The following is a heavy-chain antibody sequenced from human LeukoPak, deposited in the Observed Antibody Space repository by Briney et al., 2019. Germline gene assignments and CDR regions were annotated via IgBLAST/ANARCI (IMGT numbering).Heavy chain of an antibody. V-gene: IGHV4-61*02. CDR1: GGSISSGSYY. CDR3: ARDGISTIFGVVITTDAFDI. D-gene: IGHD3-3*01. Sequence: SETLSLTCTVSGGSISSGSYYWIWIRQPAGKGLEWIGRIYTSGSTNYNPSLKSRVTISVDTSKNQFSLKLSSVTAADTAVYYCARDGISTIFGVVITTDAFDIWGQGTMVTVSS. CDR2: IYTSGST. J-gene: IGHJ3*02.